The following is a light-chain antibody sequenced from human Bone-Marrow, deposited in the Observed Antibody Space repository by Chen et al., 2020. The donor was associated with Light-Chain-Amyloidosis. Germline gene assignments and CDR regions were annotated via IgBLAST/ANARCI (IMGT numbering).Light chain of an antibody. V-gene: IGKV1-27*01. CDR3: QNYYSAPFT. CDR1: RTMSFF. Sequence: IQMTRSPSSLSAAVGDRVSLTCRASRTMSFFLDWYQQKPGRPPRLLIYAERTLQSGVPSRFSGSTSRTDFTLTISTLQPEDAATYYCQNYYSAPFTFGPGNKVDIK. J-gene: IGKJ3*01. CDR2: AER.